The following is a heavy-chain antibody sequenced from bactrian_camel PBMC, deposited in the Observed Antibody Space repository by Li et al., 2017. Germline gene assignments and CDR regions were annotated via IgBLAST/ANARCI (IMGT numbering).Heavy chain of an antibody. D-gene: IGHD2*01. V-gene: IGHV3S40*01. Sequence: VQLVESGGGLVQPGGSLRLSCAASGFTFSGYPMYWVRQAPGKGLEWVSSIRSDVDMAYYADSVKGRFAISRDNAKNTVYLQLNSLKPEDTAMYYCAAGLKGGSWACREKNPNDYVFWGQGTQVTVS. CDR2: IRSDVDMA. J-gene: IGHJ4*01. CDR3: AAGLKGGSWACREKNPNDYVF. CDR1: GFTFSGYP.